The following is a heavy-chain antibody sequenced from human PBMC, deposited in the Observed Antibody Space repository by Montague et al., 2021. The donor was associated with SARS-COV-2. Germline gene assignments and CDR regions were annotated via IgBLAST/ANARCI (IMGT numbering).Heavy chain of an antibody. D-gene: IGHD3-22*01. CDR1: GGSLSGYD. J-gene: IGHJ4*02. CDR2: INHSGST. CDR3: ARGQGEITMIVVVLTAAAHYFDY. V-gene: IGHV4-34*01. Sequence: ETLSLTCAVYGGSLSGYDWSWIRQPPGKGLEWIGEINHSGSTKXXPSLKSRVSISVDTSKNQFSLKLNSVTAADTAVYYCARGQGEITMIVVVLTAAAHYFDYWGQGTLVTVSP.